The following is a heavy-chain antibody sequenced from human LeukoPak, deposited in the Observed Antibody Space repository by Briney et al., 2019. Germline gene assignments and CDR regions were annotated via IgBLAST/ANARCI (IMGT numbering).Heavy chain of an antibody. CDR3: AREHYGSGTTGAFDY. D-gene: IGHD3-10*01. CDR1: GGSISSSSYY. Sequence: SETLSLTCTVSGGSISSSSYYWGWIRQPPGKGLEWIGSIYYSGSTYYNPSLKSRVTISVDTSKNQFSLKLSSVTAADTAVYYCAREHYGSGTTGAFDYWGQGTLVTVSS. V-gene: IGHV4-39*07. J-gene: IGHJ4*02. CDR2: IYYSGST.